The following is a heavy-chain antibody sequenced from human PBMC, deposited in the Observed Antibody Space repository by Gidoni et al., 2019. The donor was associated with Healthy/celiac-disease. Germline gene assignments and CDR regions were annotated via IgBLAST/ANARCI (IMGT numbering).Heavy chain of an antibody. D-gene: IGHD3-16*01. V-gene: IGHV3-9*01. CDR1: GFTFDDYA. CDR2: ISWTSGSI. J-gene: IGHJ3*02. Sequence: EVQLVESGGGLVQPGRYLRLSCADYGFTFDDYAMHWVRQAPGKGLEWVSGISWTSGSIGYADSVKGRFTISRYNAKNSLYLQMNSLRAEDTALYYCAGYVWAFDIWGQGTMVTVSS. CDR3: AGYVWAFDI.